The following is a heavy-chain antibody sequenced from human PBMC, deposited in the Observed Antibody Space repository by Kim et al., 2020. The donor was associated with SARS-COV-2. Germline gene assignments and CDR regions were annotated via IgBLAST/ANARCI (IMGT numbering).Heavy chain of an antibody. Sequence: AESVKGRFSISGDTAKKSLYLQMNSLRAEDTAVYYCARVSSGSSSWYWFDAWGQGTLVTVSS. D-gene: IGHD6-13*01. J-gene: IGHJ5*02. V-gene: IGHV3-11*05. CDR3: ARVSSGSSSWYWFDA.